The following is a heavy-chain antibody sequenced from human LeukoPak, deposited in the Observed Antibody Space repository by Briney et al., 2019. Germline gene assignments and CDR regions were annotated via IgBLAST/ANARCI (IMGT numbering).Heavy chain of an antibody. D-gene: IGHD2-2*01. Sequence: ASEKVSCKASGGTFSSYAISWVRQAPGQGLEWMGRIIPILGIANYAQKFQGRVTITADKSTSTAYMELSSLRSEDTAVYYCARAQGYCSSTSCYALDYWGQGTLVTVSS. V-gene: IGHV1-69*04. CDR3: ARAQGYCSSTSCYALDY. J-gene: IGHJ4*02. CDR1: GGTFSSYA. CDR2: IIPILGIA.